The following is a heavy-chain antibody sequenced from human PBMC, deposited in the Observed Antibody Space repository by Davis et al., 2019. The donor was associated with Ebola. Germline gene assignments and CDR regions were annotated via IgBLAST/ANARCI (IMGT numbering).Heavy chain of an antibody. D-gene: IGHD1-14*01. CDR1: GYTFTSYG. CDR3: TSTDRTFDY. V-gene: IGHV1-18*01. Sequence: AASVKVSCKASGYTFTSYGISWVRQAPGQGLEWMGWISAYNGNTNYAQKLQGRVTMTTDTSTSTAYMELRSLRSEDTAVYYCTSTDRTFDYWGQGTLVTVSS. CDR2: ISAYNGNT. J-gene: IGHJ4*02.